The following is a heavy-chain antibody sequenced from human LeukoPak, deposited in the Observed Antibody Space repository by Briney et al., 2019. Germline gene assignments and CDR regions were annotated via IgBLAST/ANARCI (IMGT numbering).Heavy chain of an antibody. Sequence: GSLRLSCAASGFTLSSYGMHWVRQAPGKGLEWVAVIWYDGSNKYYADSVKGRFTISRDNSKNTLYLQMNSLRAEDTAVYYCARDQGYDSSGPDYWGQGTLVTVSS. J-gene: IGHJ4*02. CDR2: IWYDGSNK. CDR3: ARDQGYDSSGPDY. V-gene: IGHV3-33*01. CDR1: GFTLSSYG. D-gene: IGHD3-22*01.